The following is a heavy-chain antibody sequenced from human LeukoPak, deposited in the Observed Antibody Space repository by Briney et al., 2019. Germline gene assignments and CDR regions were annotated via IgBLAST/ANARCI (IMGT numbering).Heavy chain of an antibody. J-gene: IGHJ3*02. D-gene: IGHD1-26*01. CDR1: GFTFSSYG. V-gene: IGHV3-30*03. Sequence: QPGGPLRLSCAASGFTFSSYGMHWVRQAPGKGLEWVAVISYDGSNKYYADSVKGRFTISRDNSKNTLYLQMNSLRAEDTALYYCARVGATGAFDIWGQGTMVTVSS. CDR2: ISYDGSNK. CDR3: ARVGATGAFDI.